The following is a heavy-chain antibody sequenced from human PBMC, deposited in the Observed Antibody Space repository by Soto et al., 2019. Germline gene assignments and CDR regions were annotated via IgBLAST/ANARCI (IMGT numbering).Heavy chain of an antibody. CDR3: ARDSVRYCRDGVCYQGYYYFAMDV. D-gene: IGHD2-8*01. Sequence: ASVKVSCKAAGGTFSSYAISWVRQAPGQGLEWMGGIIPIFSTVNYVQKFQGRVTMTADASTGTAYMELSSLRSEDTAAYYCARDSVRYCRDGVCYQGYYYFAMDVWGQGTTVTVSS. J-gene: IGHJ6*02. CDR1: GGTFSSYA. CDR2: IIPIFSTV. V-gene: IGHV1-69*13.